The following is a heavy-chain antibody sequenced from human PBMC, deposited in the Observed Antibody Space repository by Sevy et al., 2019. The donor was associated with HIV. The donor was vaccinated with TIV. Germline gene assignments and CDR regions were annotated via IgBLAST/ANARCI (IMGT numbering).Heavy chain of an antibody. Sequence: GGSLRLSCTASGFDFPNAWMNWIRQVPGKGLEWVGNIKSITDGGAADYAAPVPGRFTISRHDSKNTLDLHMNSLKAEDTAVYYCSTDDVISYWGRGTLVTVSS. V-gene: IGHV3-15*07. CDR2: IKSITDGGAA. CDR1: GFDFPNAW. D-gene: IGHD3-3*02. J-gene: IGHJ4*02. CDR3: STDDVISY.